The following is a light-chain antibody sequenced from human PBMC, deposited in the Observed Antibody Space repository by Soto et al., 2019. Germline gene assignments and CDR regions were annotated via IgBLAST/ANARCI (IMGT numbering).Light chain of an antibody. J-gene: IGKJ1*01. CDR1: QYINTR. Sequence: EIVLTQSPATLSSFPGDRVTLSCRASQYINTRLAWYQHRPGQAPRLLIYQTSLRAAGIPARFSASGSGTDFTLTISDVQPEHFALYYCHQRQSWPRTFGQGTKVDIK. V-gene: IGKV3-11*01. CDR3: HQRQSWPRT. CDR2: QTS.